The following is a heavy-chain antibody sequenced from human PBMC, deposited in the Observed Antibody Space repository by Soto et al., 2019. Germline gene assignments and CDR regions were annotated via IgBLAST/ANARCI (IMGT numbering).Heavy chain of an antibody. CDR3: AKDRTAMALYGMDV. D-gene: IGHD5-18*01. V-gene: IGHV3-9*01. J-gene: IGHJ6*02. Sequence: PGGSLRLSCAASGFTFGDYAMRWVRQAPGKGLEWVSGISWNGGSIGYASSVKGRFTISRDNAKNSLYLQMNSLRAEDTALYYCAKDRTAMALYGMDVWGQGTMVTVSS. CDR1: GFTFGDYA. CDR2: ISWNGGSI.